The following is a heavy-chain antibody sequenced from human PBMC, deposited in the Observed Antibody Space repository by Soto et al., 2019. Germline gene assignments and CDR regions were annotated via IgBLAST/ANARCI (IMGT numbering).Heavy chain of an antibody. CDR3: ARRRTNTDIRPPRGYYFDF. Sequence: QLQLQESGPGLVKPSETLSLTCSVSGVSVSSRGYYWDWIRQPPGKGLEWIGSVAYSGSTYYNPALKRRVTNPEDRAKNPFARKLDSMTAADTSVYYCARRRTNTDIRPPRGYYFDFWGLGILVTVSS. CDR2: VAYSGST. CDR1: GVSVSSRGYY. J-gene: IGHJ4*02. V-gene: IGHV4-39*02. D-gene: IGHD3-10*01.